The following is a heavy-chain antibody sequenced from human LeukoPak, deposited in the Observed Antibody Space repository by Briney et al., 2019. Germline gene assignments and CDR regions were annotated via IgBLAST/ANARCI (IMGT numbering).Heavy chain of an antibody. D-gene: IGHD3-10*01. CDR3: AKDGTRGIRFGKISHYFDY. CDR2: IRYDGSNK. J-gene: IGHJ4*02. Sequence: GGSLRLSCAASGFTFSSYGMHWVRQAPGKGLEWVAFIRYDGSNKYFADSVKGRFTISRDSSKNTLYLQMNSLRVDDTAVYYCAKDGTRGIRFGKISHYFDYWGQGTLVTVSS. CDR1: GFTFSSYG. V-gene: IGHV3-30*02.